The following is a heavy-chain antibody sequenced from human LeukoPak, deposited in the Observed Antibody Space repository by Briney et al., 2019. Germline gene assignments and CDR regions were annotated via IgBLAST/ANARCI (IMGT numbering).Heavy chain of an antibody. CDR2: MNPTSGGT. D-gene: IGHD3-9*01. Sequence: ASVKVSCKASGYTFTGYYMHWVRQAPGQGLEWMGWMNPTSGGTNYAQKFQGRVTMTRDTSISTAYMELSRLRSDDTAVYYCARVFPPRDYDILTGYPHSDYWGQGTLVSVSS. J-gene: IGHJ4*02. CDR1: GYTFTGYY. CDR3: ARVFPPRDYDILTGYPHSDY. V-gene: IGHV1-2*02.